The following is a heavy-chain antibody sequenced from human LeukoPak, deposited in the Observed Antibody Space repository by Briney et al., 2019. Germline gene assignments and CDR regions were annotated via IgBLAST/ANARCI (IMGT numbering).Heavy chain of an antibody. CDR3: ARQEVVGATGGDY. J-gene: IGHJ4*02. D-gene: IGHD1-26*01. CDR1: GGSISSSSYY. V-gene: IGHV4-39*01. Sequence: PSETLSLTCTVSGGSISSSSYYWGWIRQPPGKGLEWIGSIYYSGSTYYSPSLKSRVTISVDTSKNQFSLKLSSVTAADTAVYYCARQEVVGATGGDYWGQGTLVTVSS. CDR2: IYYSGST.